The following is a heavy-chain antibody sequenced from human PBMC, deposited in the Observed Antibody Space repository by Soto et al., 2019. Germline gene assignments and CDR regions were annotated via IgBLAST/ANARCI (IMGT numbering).Heavy chain of an antibody. CDR2: IYYSGST. J-gene: IGHJ5*02. CDR3: ARHGGLVGARGWFDP. CDR1: GGSISSISYY. Sequence: SETLSLTCTVSGGSISSISYYWGWIRQPPWKGLEWIGSIYYSGSTYYNPSLKSRVTISVDTSKNQFSLKLSSVTAADTAVYYCARHGGLVGARGWFDPWGQGTLVTVSS. V-gene: IGHV4-39*01. D-gene: IGHD1-26*01.